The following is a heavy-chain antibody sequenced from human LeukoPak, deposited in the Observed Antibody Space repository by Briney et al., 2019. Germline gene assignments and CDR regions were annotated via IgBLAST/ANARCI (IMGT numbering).Heavy chain of an antibody. Sequence: GGSLRLSCAASGFTFSNDWMCWVRQAPGKGLEWVANINQDESKKYYADSVKGRFTISRDNAKNSLYLQMSSLTAEDTAIYYCARDLAYRADYWGQGTLVTVSS. CDR1: GFTFSNDW. V-gene: IGHV3-7*01. CDR3: ARDLAYRADY. D-gene: IGHD3-16*02. J-gene: IGHJ4*02. CDR2: INQDESKK.